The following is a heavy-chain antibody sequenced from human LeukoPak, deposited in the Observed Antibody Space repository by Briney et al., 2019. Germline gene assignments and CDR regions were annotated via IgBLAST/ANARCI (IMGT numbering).Heavy chain of an antibody. D-gene: IGHD6-13*01. CDR3: ASGMAAVGWDSDY. CDR2: INSYGSIT. J-gene: IGHJ4*02. Sequence: GGSLRLSCAVSGFTFSNYWMHWVRQAPGQGLVWVSRINSYGSITSYADSVKGRFTISRDNAKNTLYLQMNSLRAEDTAVYYCASGMAAVGWDSDYWGQGTLVTVSS. CDR1: GFTFSNYW. V-gene: IGHV3-74*01.